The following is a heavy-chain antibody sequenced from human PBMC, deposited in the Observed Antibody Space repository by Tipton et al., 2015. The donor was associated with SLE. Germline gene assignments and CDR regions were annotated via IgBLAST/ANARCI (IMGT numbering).Heavy chain of an antibody. V-gene: IGHV4-34*01. CDR3: ARRMNYSSSWYFDL. CDR1: GGSFSGYY. D-gene: IGHD6-13*01. J-gene: IGHJ2*01. CDR2: INHSGST. Sequence: TLSLTCAVYGGSFSGYYWSWIRQPPGKGLEWIGEINHSGSTNYNPSLKSRVTISVDTSKNQFSLKLSSVTAADTAVYYCARRMNYSSSWYFDLWGRGTLVTVSS.